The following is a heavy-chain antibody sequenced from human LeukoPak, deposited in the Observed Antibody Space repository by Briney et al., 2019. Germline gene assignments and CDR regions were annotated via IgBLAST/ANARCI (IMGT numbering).Heavy chain of an antibody. CDR2: INPNSGGT. D-gene: IGHD6-6*01. Sequence: GASVKVSCKASGYTFTGYYMHRVRQAPGQGLEWMGWINPNSGGTNYARKFQGRVTMTRDTSISTAYMDLSRLRSDDTAVYYCARDGGYIAARRYYYYYMDVWGKGTTVTVSS. J-gene: IGHJ6*03. CDR3: ARDGGYIAARRYYYYYMDV. CDR1: GYTFTGYY. V-gene: IGHV1-2*02.